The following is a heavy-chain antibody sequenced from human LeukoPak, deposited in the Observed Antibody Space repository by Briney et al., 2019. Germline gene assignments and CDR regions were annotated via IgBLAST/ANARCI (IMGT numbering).Heavy chain of an antibody. D-gene: IGHD3-16*01. CDR2: ISGSGGST. V-gene: IGHV3-23*01. J-gene: IGHJ4*02. CDR1: EFTFSSYA. Sequence: PGGSLRLSCAASEFTFSSYAMSWVRQAPGKGLEWVSAISGSGGSTYYADSVKGRFTISRDNSKNTLYLQMNSLRAEDTAVYYCAKRSRLRLGELLDYWGQGTLVTVSS. CDR3: AKRSRLRLGELLDY.